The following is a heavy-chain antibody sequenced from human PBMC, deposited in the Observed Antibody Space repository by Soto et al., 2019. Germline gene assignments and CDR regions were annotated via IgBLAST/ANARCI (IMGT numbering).Heavy chain of an antibody. CDR3: ARDRLMPTSYYYDSSGYSDFDY. V-gene: IGHV3-74*01. CDR2: INSDGSST. J-gene: IGHJ4*02. Sequence: GGSLRLSCAASGFTFSSYWMHWVRQAPGKGLVWVSRINSDGSSTSYADSVKGRFTISRDNAKNTLYLQMNSLRAEDTAVYYCARDRLMPTSYYYDSSGYSDFDYWGQGTLVTVSS. D-gene: IGHD3-22*01. CDR1: GFTFSSYW.